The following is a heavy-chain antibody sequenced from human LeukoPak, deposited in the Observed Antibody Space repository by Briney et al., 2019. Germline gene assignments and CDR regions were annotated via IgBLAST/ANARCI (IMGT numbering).Heavy chain of an antibody. CDR2: IYYSGST. D-gene: IGHD3-10*01. Sequence: SETLSLTCTVSGGSISSSSYYWGWIRQPPGKGLEWIGSIYYSGSTYYNPSLKSRVTISVDTSKNQFSLKLSSVTAADTAVYYCARGNGSGSYLPWGQGTLVTVSS. CDR1: GGSISSSSYY. J-gene: IGHJ5*02. CDR3: ARGNGSGSYLP. V-gene: IGHV4-39*07.